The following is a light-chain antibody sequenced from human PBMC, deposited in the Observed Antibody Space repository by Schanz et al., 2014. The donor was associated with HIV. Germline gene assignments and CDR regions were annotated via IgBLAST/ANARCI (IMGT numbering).Light chain of an antibody. CDR3: QYYGSPPWT. CDR1: QSVSSSY. J-gene: IGKJ1*01. Sequence: EIVLTQSPGTLSLSPGERATLSCRASQSVSSSYLAWYQQKPGQAPRLLISGASSRATGIPDRFSGRGSGTDFTLTISRVEPEDYAVYYCQYYGSPPWTFGQGTKVEVK. CDR2: GAS. V-gene: IGKV3-20*01.